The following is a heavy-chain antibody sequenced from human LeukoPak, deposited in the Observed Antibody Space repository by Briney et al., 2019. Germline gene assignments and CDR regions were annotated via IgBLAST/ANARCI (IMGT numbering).Heavy chain of an antibody. D-gene: IGHD3-10*01. CDR2: ISGSGSSS. CDR1: GFTFSNYA. V-gene: IGHV3-23*01. Sequence: PGGSLRLSCTASGFTFSNYAMSWVRQVPGKGLEWVSTISGSGSSSYYSDSVQGRFTISRDNSKNTLSLQMKSLRAEDTAVYYCAPGEWYFDYWGQGTLVTVSS. J-gene: IGHJ4*02. CDR3: APGEWYFDY.